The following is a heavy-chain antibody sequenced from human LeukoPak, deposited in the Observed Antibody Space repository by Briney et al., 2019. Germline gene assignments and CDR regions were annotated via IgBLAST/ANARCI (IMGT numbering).Heavy chain of an antibody. Sequence: GGSLRLSCAASGFTFSDYAMNWVRQAPGKGLEWVSGLKSDGSGISYADSVKGRFTISRDNSKNTVFLQMNSLRAEDTAVYYCAKDTWSNSGWVHAFDIWGQGTMVTVSS. CDR2: LKSDGSGI. V-gene: IGHV3-23*01. J-gene: IGHJ3*02. CDR1: GFTFSDYA. D-gene: IGHD6-19*01. CDR3: AKDTWSNSGWVHAFDI.